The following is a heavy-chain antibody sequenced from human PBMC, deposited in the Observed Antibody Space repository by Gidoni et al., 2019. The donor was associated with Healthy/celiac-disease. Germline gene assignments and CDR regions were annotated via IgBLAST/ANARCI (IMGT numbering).Heavy chain of an antibody. CDR3: ARAQLGNYYMDV. V-gene: IGHV5-10-1*01. CDR1: GHSFTSYW. Sequence: EVQLVQSAAEVKKPGEFLRISCKVSGHSFTSYWISWVRQMPGKGLEWMGRIDPSDSYTNYSPSFQGHVTISADKSISTAYLQWSSLKASDTAMYYCARAQLGNYYMDVWGKGTTVTVSS. CDR2: IDPSDSYT. D-gene: IGHD6-13*01. J-gene: IGHJ6*03.